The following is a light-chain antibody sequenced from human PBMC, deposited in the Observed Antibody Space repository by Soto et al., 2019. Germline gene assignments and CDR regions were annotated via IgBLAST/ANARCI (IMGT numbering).Light chain of an antibody. CDR2: DVS. Sequence: QSALTQPASVSGSPGQSITISCTGTSSGVGGYNYVSWYQQHPGKAPKLMIYDVSKRPSGVSDRSSGSKSGNTASLTISGHQAEDEADYYCSSYTSSSTLVFGTGTKLTV. J-gene: IGLJ1*01. CDR1: SSGVGGYNY. CDR3: SSYTSSSTLV. V-gene: IGLV2-14*01.